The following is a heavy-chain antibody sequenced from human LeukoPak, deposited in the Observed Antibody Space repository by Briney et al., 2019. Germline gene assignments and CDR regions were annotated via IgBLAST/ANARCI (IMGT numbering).Heavy chain of an antibody. J-gene: IGHJ6*03. CDR3: ARYPGYYYYYMDV. CDR1: GGSISRSGYY. CDR2: MYHSGST. V-gene: IGHV4-39*01. Sequence: SQTLSLTCTVSGGSISRSGYYWGRIRQPPGKGLEWIGSMYHSGSTYYNPSLKSRVTISVDTSKNQFSLKLSSVTAADTAVYYCARYPGYYYYYMDVWGKGTTVTISS.